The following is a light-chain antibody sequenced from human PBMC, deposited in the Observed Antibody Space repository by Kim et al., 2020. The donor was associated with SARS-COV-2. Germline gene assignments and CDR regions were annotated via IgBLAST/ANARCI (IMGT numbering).Light chain of an antibody. V-gene: IGKV1-39*01. Sequence: ASVGDRVTITCRASQNINNYLNWYQQKPGKAPNLLIYAASNLQSGGPSTFSGSGSGTDFTLTISSLQPDDFATYYCQQSHSTPWTFGQGTKVDIK. J-gene: IGKJ1*01. CDR1: QNINNY. CDR2: AAS. CDR3: QQSHSTPWT.